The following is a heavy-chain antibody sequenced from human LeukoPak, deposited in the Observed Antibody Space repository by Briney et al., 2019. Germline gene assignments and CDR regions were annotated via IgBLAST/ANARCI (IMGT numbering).Heavy chain of an antibody. CDR2: IYYSGST. D-gene: IGHD4-23*01. J-gene: IGHJ3*02. CDR3: ARETTVVSACRSDVFDI. V-gene: IGHV4-59*11. Sequence: SETLSLTCTASGGSISSHYWNWIRQPPGKGLEWIGYIYYSGSTNYNPSLKSRVTISVDTSKNQFYLKLSSVTAADTAVYYCARETTVVSACRSDVFDIWGQGTMVTVSS. CDR1: GGSISSHY.